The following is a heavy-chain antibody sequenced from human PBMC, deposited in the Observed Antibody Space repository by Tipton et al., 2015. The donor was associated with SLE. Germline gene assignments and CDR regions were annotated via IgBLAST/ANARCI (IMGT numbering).Heavy chain of an antibody. CDR1: GFSVSSNY. J-gene: IGHJ3*02. CDR3: AGGGVFHGFDM. Sequence: SLRLSCAASGFSVSSNYMTWVRQAPGKGLECVSVIYRGGDTYYPDSVKGRFTISRDNAQNTVYLQMNSLRAEDMGVYYCAGGGVFHGFDMWGQGTMVSVSS. D-gene: IGHD3-10*01. V-gene: IGHV3-53*01. CDR2: IYRGGDT.